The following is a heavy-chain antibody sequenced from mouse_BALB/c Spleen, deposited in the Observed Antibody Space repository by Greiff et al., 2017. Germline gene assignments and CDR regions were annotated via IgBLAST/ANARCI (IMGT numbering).Heavy chain of an antibody. D-gene: IGHD2-3*01. V-gene: IGHV1-82*01. J-gene: IGHJ4*01. CDR3: ARDGPYAMDY. CDR1: GYAFSSSW. Sequence: QVQLQQSGPELVKPGASVKISCKASGYAFSSSWMNWVKQRPGQGLEWIGRIYPGDGDTNYNGKFKGKATLTADKSSSTAYMQLSSLTSVDSAVYFCARDGPYAMDYWGQGTSVTVSS. CDR2: IYPGDGDT.